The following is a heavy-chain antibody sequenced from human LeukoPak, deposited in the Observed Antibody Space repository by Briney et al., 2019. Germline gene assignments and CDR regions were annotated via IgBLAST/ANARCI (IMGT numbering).Heavy chain of an antibody. CDR1: GGSISSYY. D-gene: IGHD3-9*01. CDR2: IYYSGST. Sequence: PSETLSLICTVSGGSISSYYWSWIRQPPGKGLEWIGYIYYSGSTNYNPSLKSRVTISVDTSKNQFSLKLSSVTAADTAVYYCARLKYDILTGYYADYWGQGTLVTVSS. J-gene: IGHJ4*02. CDR3: ARLKYDILTGYYADY. V-gene: IGHV4-59*08.